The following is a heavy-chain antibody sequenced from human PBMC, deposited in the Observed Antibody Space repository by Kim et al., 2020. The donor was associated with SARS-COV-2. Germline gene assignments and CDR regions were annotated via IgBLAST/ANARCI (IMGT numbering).Heavy chain of an antibody. V-gene: IGHV3-21*01. CDR2: I. CDR3: ASENSRCWADY. Sequence: IYYADSVKGRCTIPRDNAKNSLYRQMNSLRAEDTAVYSCASENSRCWADYWGQGTLVTVSS. D-gene: IGHD6-13*01. J-gene: IGHJ4*02.